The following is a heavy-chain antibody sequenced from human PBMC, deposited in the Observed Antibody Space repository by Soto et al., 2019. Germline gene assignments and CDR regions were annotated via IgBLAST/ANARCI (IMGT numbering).Heavy chain of an antibody. CDR1: GFTFDTYA. Sequence: VQLVESGGGVVQSGRSLRLSCAASGFTFDTYAMHWVRQAPGKGLEWVAVISYDGSNQFYAGSVKGRFTVSRDNSKNTLYLLVNSLRNDDTAVYYCTRGLLTDFFDYWGQGALVTVSS. J-gene: IGHJ4*02. CDR3: TRGLLTDFFDY. V-gene: IGHV3-30-3*01. CDR2: ISYDGSNQ.